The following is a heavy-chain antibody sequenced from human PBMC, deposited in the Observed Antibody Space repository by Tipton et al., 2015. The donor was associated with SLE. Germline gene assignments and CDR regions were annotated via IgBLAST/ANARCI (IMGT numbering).Heavy chain of an antibody. J-gene: IGHJ4*02. V-gene: IGHV4-59*12. Sequence: LRLSCIVSGGSISNYYWSWIRQPPGKGLEWIGYIYYSGNTNYNPSLKSRVTMSVDTSKNKFSLRLSSVTAADTAVYYCARGSSGWPFDYWGQGTLVTVSS. D-gene: IGHD6-19*01. CDR2: IYYSGNT. CDR1: GGSISNYY. CDR3: ARGSSGWPFDY.